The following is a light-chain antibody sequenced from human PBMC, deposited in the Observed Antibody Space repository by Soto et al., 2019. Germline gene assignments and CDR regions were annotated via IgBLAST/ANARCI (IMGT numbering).Light chain of an antibody. CDR3: SSYPSISTLGGV. CDR2: DVS. Sequence: QSALTQPASVSGSPGQSITISCTGTSSDVGGYNYVSWYQQHPGKAPKLMIYDVSNRPSGVSNRFSGSKSGNTASLTISGLQAEDEADYYCSSYPSISTLGGVFGGGTKLTVL. V-gene: IGLV2-14*01. CDR1: SSDVGGYNY. J-gene: IGLJ2*01.